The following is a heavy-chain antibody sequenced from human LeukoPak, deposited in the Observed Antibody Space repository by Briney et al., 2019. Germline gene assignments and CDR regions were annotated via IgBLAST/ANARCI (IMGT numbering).Heavy chain of an antibody. D-gene: IGHD1-26*01. CDR2: ISSSGSTI. CDR1: GFTFSNYN. Sequence: GGSLRLSCAASGFTFSNYNMNWVRQAPGKGLEWVSYISSSGSTIYYADSVKGRFTISRDNAKNSLYLQMNSLRAEDTAVYYCAKEWVGPRDAFDIWGQGTMVTVSS. V-gene: IGHV3-48*04. CDR3: AKEWVGPRDAFDI. J-gene: IGHJ3*02.